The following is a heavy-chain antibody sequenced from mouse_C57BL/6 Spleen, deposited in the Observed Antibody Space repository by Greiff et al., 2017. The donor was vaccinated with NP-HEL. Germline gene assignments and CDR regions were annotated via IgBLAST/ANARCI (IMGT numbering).Heavy chain of an antibody. J-gene: IGHJ4*01. CDR1: GFTFSSYG. V-gene: IGHV5-6*01. D-gene: IGHD2-3*01. CDR2: ISSGGSYT. Sequence: EVKLMESGGDLVKPGGSLKLSCAASGFTFSSYGMSWVRQTPDKRLEWVATISSGGSYTYYPDSVKGRFTISRDNAKNTLYLQMSSLKSEDTAMYYCARHRSRWLPHWGQGTSVTVSS. CDR3: ARHRSRWLPH.